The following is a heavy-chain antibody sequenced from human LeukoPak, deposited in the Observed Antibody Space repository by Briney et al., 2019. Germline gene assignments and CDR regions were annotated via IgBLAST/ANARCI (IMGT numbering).Heavy chain of an antibody. CDR3: ARKGDFDWSDKWTVP. CDR2: MSYTGSN. Sequence: SETLSRTCTVSGGSIRTYYWGWMRQRPGQGMEWLAYMSYTGSNTSNTSFRNRVSISVATSRSQFFLKRSPVTAADTAVYYCARKGDFDWSDKWTVPWGQRTLVIVSS. D-gene: IGHD3-9*01. J-gene: IGHJ5*02. CDR1: GGSIRTYY. V-gene: IGHV4-59*01.